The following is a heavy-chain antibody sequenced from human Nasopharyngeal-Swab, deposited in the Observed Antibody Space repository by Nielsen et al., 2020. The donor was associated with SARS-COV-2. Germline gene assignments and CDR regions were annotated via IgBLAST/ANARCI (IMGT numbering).Heavy chain of an antibody. CDR2: ISSSSSYI. CDR1: GFTFSSYS. V-gene: IGHV3-21*01. Sequence: GASLKISCAASGFTFSSYSMNWVRQAPGKGLEWVSSISSSSSYIYYADSVKGRFTISRDNAKNSLYLQMNSLRAEDTAVYYCARGSSSSWYILDYWGQGTLVTVSS. CDR3: ARGSSSSWYILDY. J-gene: IGHJ4*02. D-gene: IGHD6-13*01.